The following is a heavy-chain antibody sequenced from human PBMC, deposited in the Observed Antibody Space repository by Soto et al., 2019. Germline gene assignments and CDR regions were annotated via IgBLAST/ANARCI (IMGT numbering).Heavy chain of an antibody. V-gene: IGHV4-30-4*01. Sequence: QVQLQESGPGLVKPSQTLSLTCTVSGGSISSGDYYWAWIRQPPGKGLEWIGNIYYSGSTYYNPSLRGRVAISVDTSKNHFSLKLSSVTAVDTAVYYCASRKSSPYFDYWGQGTLVTVSS. CDR2: IYYSGST. CDR1: GGSISSGDYY. D-gene: IGHD3-10*01. CDR3: ASRKSSPYFDY. J-gene: IGHJ4*02.